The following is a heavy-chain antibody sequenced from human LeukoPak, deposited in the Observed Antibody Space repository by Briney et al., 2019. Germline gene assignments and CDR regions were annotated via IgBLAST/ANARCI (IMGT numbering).Heavy chain of an antibody. CDR1: GFTFTSYG. J-gene: IGHJ6*03. Sequence: QAGGSLRLSCAASGFTFTSYGMTWVRQAPGKGLEWVSSMNGGGSTYYADSVKGRFTISRDTSKNTLYLQMSSLRAEDTAVYYCTSDYPHYYFYMDVWGKGTTVTVSS. V-gene: IGHV3-23*01. CDR3: TSDYPHYYFYMDV. D-gene: IGHD4-11*01. CDR2: MNGGGST.